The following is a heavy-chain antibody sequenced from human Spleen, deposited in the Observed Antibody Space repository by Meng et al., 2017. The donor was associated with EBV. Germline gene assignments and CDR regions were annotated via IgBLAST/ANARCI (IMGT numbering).Heavy chain of an antibody. Sequence: QVQLVPSGAELKKPGDSVKVSCTASGYTFTSHAINWVRQAPGQGLEWMGWINTNTGNPTYARGFTGRFVFSSDTSVSTAYMEVSSLKAEDTAIYYCARVRGSSWYFFDSWGQGTLVTVSS. J-gene: IGHJ4*02. CDR1: GYTFTSHA. CDR2: INTNTGNP. D-gene: IGHD6-13*01. CDR3: ARVRGSSWYFFDS. V-gene: IGHV7-4-1*02.